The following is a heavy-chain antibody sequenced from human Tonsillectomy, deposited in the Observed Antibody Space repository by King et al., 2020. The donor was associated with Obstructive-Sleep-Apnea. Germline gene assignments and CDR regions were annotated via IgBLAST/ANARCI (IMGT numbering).Heavy chain of an antibody. V-gene: IGHV3-23*04. CDR1: GFTFSSYA. Sequence: VQLVESGGGLVQPGGSLRISCEASGFTFSSYAMNWVRQAPGKGLEWVSLISGSAKNTYYADSVKGRFTISRDNSKKMLFLQMISLRAEDTAVYYCAKDVADNWGSLYLDSWGQGTLVTVSS. D-gene: IGHD7-27*01. CDR3: AKDVADNWGSLYLDS. CDR2: ISGSAKNT. J-gene: IGHJ4*02.